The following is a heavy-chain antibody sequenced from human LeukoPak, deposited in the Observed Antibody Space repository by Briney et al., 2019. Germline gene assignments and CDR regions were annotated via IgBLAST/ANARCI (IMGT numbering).Heavy chain of an antibody. CDR2: IIPIFGTT. V-gene: IGHV1-69*06. CDR3: ARDNTPTRERFGELSENYYYYGMEI. J-gene: IGHJ6*04. CDR1: GGTFRSYA. D-gene: IGHD3-10*01. Sequence: ASVKVSCKASGGTFRSYAISWVRQAPGQGLEWMGGIIPIFGTTNYTQKFQGRVTITADKSTSTAYMELSSLRSEDTAVYYCARDNTPTRERFGELSENYYYYGMEIWGKGTTVTVSS.